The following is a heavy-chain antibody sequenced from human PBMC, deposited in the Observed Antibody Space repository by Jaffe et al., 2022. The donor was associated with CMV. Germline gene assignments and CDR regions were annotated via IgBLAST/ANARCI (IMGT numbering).Heavy chain of an antibody. Sequence: EVQLVESGGGLVKPGGSLRLSCAASGFTFSSYSMNWVRQAPGKGLEWVSSISSSSSYIYYADSVKGRFTISRDNAKNSLYLQMNSLRAEDTAVYYCASFRGYSYGRDYYYYGMDVWGQGTTVTVSS. V-gene: IGHV3-21*01. J-gene: IGHJ6*02. D-gene: IGHD5-18*01. CDR2: ISSSSSYI. CDR1: GFTFSSYS. CDR3: ASFRGYSYGRDYYYYGMDV.